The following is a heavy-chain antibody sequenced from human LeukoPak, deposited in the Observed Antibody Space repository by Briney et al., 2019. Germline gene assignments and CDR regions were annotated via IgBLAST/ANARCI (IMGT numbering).Heavy chain of an antibody. CDR2: IYYSGST. Sequence: SETLSLTCTVSGGSISSSSYYWGWIRQPPGKGLEWIGSIYYSGSTNYNPSLKSRVTISVDTSKNQFSLKLSSVTAADTAVYYCARVSTVVTHFDYWGQGTLVTVSS. J-gene: IGHJ4*02. D-gene: IGHD4-23*01. CDR1: GGSISSSSYY. CDR3: ARVSTVVTHFDY. V-gene: IGHV4-39*07.